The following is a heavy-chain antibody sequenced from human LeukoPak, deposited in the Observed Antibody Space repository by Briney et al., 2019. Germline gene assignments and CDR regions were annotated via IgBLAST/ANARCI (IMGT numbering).Heavy chain of an antibody. Sequence: GGSLRLSCAVSGFSLSSYWMSWVRQAPGRGLEWVANIKQDGSGKHYVDSVKGRFTISRDNAKNSLYLQMNSLRAEDTALYYCAREPHDFWSGNYMDVWGKGTTVTVSS. D-gene: IGHD3-3*01. CDR3: AREPHDFWSGNYMDV. V-gene: IGHV3-7*01. CDR2: IKQDGSGK. CDR1: GFSLSSYW. J-gene: IGHJ6*03.